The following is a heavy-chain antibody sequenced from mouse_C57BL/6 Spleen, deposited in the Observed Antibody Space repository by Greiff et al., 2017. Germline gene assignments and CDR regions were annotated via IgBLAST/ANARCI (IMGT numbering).Heavy chain of an antibody. V-gene: IGHV1-7*01. CDR1: GYTFTSYW. CDR3: ARSGISGDGPFAY. D-gene: IGHD2-3*01. Sequence: QVQLQQSGAELAKPGASVKLSCKASGYTFTSYWMHWVKQRPGQGLEWIGYINPSSGYSKYNQKFKDKATLTADKSSSTADMQLSSLTYDDSAVYYCARSGISGDGPFAYWGQGTLVTVSA. CDR2: INPSSGYS. J-gene: IGHJ3*01.